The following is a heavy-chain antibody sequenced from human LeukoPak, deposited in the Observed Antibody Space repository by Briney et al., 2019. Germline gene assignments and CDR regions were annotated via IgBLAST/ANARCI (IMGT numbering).Heavy chain of an antibody. Sequence: SVKVSCKASGGTFSSYAISWVRQAPGQELEWMGGIIPIFGTANYAQKFQGRVTITADESTSTAYMELSSLRSEDTAVYYCASGYSYGYDERNFDYWGQGTLVAVSS. D-gene: IGHD5-18*01. CDR2: IIPIFGTA. CDR3: ASGYSYGYDERNFDY. CDR1: GGTFSSYA. J-gene: IGHJ4*02. V-gene: IGHV1-69*01.